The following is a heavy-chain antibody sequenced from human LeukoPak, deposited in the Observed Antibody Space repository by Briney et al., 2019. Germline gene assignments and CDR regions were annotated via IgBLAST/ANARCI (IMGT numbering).Heavy chain of an antibody. V-gene: IGHV4-38-2*02. D-gene: IGHD1-26*01. J-gene: IGHJ4*02. CDR1: GYSISSGYY. CDR3: ARAVGANFDY. Sequence: PSETLSLTCTVSGYSISSGYYWGWIRQPPGKGLEWIGSIYHSGSTYYNPSLKSRVTISVDTSKNQFSLKLSSVTAADTAVYYCARAVGANFDYWGQGTLVTVSS. CDR2: IYHSGST.